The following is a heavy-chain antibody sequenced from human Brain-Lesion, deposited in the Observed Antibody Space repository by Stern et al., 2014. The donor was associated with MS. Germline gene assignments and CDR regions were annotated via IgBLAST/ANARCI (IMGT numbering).Heavy chain of an antibody. CDR3: ASSPATPSGYDRFDY. CDR2: IFPRDSNT. V-gene: IGHV5-51*03. CDR1: GYLFDDYW. J-gene: IGHJ4*02. D-gene: IGHD5-12*01. Sequence: EVHLVESGAEVKKPGESLKISCEASGYLFDDYWIGWVRQMSGRGLELVAIIFPRDSNTRYSPSVQGQVTISADKSISTAYLLRSGLKPSTPPMYYWASSPATPSGYDRFDYWGQGALVTVSS.